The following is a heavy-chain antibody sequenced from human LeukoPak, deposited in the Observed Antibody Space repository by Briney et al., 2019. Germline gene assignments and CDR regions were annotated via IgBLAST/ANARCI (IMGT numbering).Heavy chain of an antibody. CDR1: GYTFTSYG. Sequence: ASVKVSCKASGYTFTSYGISWVRQAPGQGLEWMGWISAYNGNTNYAQKLQGRVTMTTDTSTSTAYMELRSLRSDDTAVYYCAREVMSSSQEGPEYYYYYYMDVWGKGTTVTVSS. V-gene: IGHV1-18*01. J-gene: IGHJ6*03. CDR2: ISAYNGNT. CDR3: AREVMSSSQEGPEYYYYYYMDV. D-gene: IGHD6-13*01.